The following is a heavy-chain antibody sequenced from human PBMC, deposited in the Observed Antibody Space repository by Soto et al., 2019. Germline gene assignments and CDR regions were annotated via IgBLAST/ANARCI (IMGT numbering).Heavy chain of an antibody. D-gene: IGHD6-13*01. J-gene: IGHJ4*02. CDR2: VSAYNGNT. V-gene: IGHV1-18*01. Sequence: ASVKVSCKASGYTFTSYGISWVRQAPGQGLEWMGWVSAYNGNTNYAQKLQGRVTMTTDTSTSTAYMELRSLRSDDTAVYHCARARSSSWYGDFDYWGQGTLVTVSS. CDR3: ARARSSSWYGDFDY. CDR1: GYTFTSYG.